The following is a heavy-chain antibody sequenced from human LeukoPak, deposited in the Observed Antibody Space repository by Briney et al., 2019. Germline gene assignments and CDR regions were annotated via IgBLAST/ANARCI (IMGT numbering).Heavy chain of an antibody. Sequence: PGGSLRLPCAASGFTFSSYWMHWVRQAPGKGLVWVSRISTDGSTTSYADSVKGRFTISRDNAKNTLYLQMNSLRAEDTAVYYCVTVGVVIGVRYSFDYWGQGTLVTVSS. D-gene: IGHD3-3*01. CDR2: ISTDGSTT. CDR1: GFTFSSYW. CDR3: VTVGVVIGVRYSFDY. J-gene: IGHJ4*02. V-gene: IGHV3-74*01.